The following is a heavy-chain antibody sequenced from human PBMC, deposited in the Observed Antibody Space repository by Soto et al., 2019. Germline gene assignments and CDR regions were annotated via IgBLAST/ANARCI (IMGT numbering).Heavy chain of an antibody. V-gene: IGHV4-39*01. CDR1: GGSISSSSYY. J-gene: IGHJ4*02. CDR3: ARHKVRVGAAFDY. D-gene: IGHD1-26*01. CDR2: IYYSGST. Sequence: SETLSLTCTVSGGSISSSSYYWGWIRQPPGKGLEWIGSIYYSGSTYYNPSLKSRVTISVDTSKNQFSLKLSSVTAADTAVYYCARHKVRVGAAFDYWGQGTLVTVSS.